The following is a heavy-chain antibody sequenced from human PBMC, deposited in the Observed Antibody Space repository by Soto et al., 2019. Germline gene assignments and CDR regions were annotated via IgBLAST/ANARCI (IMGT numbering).Heavy chain of an antibody. CDR2: ISYEESQK. Sequence: PGGSLRISCSASGFTFSNFVMHWVRQGPGKGLKWVTVISYEESQKHYADKVKGRFTNSRDNSNKTLFLNMNSLRAEDTAVYYCAAMHYNFWSGSVDYWGQGIQVTVSS. J-gene: IGHJ4*02. CDR1: GFTFSNFV. D-gene: IGHD3-3*01. CDR3: AAMHYNFWSGSVDY. V-gene: IGHV3-30-3*01.